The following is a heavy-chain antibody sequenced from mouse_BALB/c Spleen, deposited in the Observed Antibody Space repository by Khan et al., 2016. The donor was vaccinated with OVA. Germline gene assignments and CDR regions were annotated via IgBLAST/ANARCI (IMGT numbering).Heavy chain of an antibody. Sequence: EVQLQESGPGLVKPSQSLSLTCTVTGYSITSGYCWNWIRQFPGNKLELIGYISYSGSTNYNPSLKSRISITRETSKNQCILQVNSVNTEDTATYYCARTARIKYWGQGTTLTVSS. CDR1: GYSITSGYC. J-gene: IGHJ2*01. CDR2: ISYSGST. D-gene: IGHD1-2*01. CDR3: ARTARIKY. V-gene: IGHV3-1*02.